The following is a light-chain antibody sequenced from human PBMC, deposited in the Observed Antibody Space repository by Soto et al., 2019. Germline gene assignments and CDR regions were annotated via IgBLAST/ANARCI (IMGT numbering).Light chain of an antibody. Sequence: DIQMTQSPSALSAAVGDRVTITCRASQDISNRLGWFQQRPGKAPKRLIYSASGLETGVPSRFSGTGSGTEFTLTVSSVQPEDFASYYCQQHASYPRDFGQGTKVEIK. CDR3: QQHASYPRD. CDR1: QDISNR. V-gene: IGKV1-17*03. CDR2: SAS. J-gene: IGKJ1*01.